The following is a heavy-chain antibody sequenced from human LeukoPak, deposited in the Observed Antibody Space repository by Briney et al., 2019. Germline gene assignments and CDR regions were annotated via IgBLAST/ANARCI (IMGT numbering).Heavy chain of an antibody. CDR1: GGSISSSY. V-gene: IGHV4-59*01. CDR2: IYYSGNT. J-gene: IGHJ5*02. Sequence: SETLSLTCTVSGGSISSSYWSWLRQPPGKGLEWIGYIYYSGNTIYNPSLESRVTISVDTSKNQFSLKLSSVTAADTAAYYCARDYYGSGNWFDPWGQGTLVTVSS. D-gene: IGHD3-10*01. CDR3: ARDYYGSGNWFDP.